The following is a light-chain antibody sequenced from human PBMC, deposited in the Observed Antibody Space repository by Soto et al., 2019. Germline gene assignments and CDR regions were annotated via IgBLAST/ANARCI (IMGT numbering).Light chain of an antibody. V-gene: IGKV3-15*01. J-gene: IGKJ5*01. CDR2: DAS. CDR3: QQYNDWPPIT. Sequence: EIVMTQSPAALSVSPGERASLSCRASQSVFSNLAWYQQKPGRAPSLLIYDASTRATVIPARFSGSGSGTEFTLTISSLQSEDFAVYYCQQYNDWPPITFGQGTRLEIK. CDR1: QSVFSN.